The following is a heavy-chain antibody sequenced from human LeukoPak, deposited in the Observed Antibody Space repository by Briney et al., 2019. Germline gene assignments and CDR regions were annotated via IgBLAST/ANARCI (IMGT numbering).Heavy chain of an antibody. Sequence: GGSLRLSCAVSGFTFSNHAMNWVRQAPGKGLEWVSIISGSGTVTYYADSVKGRFTISRDNSQNTLYLQMNSLRAEDTAVYYCAKTSVGEGRIIGSGYFDNWGQGTLVTVSS. D-gene: IGHD2-15*01. J-gene: IGHJ4*02. V-gene: IGHV3-23*01. CDR1: GFTFSNHA. CDR3: AKTSVGEGRIIGSGYFDN. CDR2: ISGSGTVT.